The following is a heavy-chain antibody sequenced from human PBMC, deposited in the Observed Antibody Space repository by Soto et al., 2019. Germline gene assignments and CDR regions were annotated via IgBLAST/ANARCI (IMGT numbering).Heavy chain of an antibody. CDR1: GGSISSSSYY. V-gene: IGHV4-39*01. J-gene: IGHJ5*02. D-gene: IGHD1-1*01. CDR2: FYYSGST. Sequence: SETLSLTCTVSGGSISSSSYYWGWIRQSPGKGLEWIGSFYYSGSTYYSPSLKSRVTISGDTSKKRISLRLSSVTAADTALYYCARISVASRYMDAWGQGTLVTVSS. CDR3: ARISVASRYMDA.